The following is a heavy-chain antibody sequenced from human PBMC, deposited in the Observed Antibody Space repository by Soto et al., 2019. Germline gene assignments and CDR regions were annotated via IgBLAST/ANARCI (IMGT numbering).Heavy chain of an antibody. CDR3: ARGPRKLLLTTVNHYFDY. CDR1: GGSISSSNW. V-gene: IGHV4-4*02. Sequence: QVQLQESGPGLVKPSGTLSLTCAVSGGSISSSNWWSWVRQPPGKGLEWIGEIYHSGSTNYNPSPKSRVTISVDKSKNQFSLKLSSVTAADTAVYYCARGPRKLLLTTVNHYFDYWGQGTLVTVSS. J-gene: IGHJ4*02. CDR2: IYHSGST. D-gene: IGHD4-17*01.